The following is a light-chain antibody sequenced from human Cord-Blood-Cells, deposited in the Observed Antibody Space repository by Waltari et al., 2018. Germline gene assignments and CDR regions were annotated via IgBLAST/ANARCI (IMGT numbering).Light chain of an antibody. V-gene: IGKV3-11*01. CDR1: QSVSSY. CDR3: QQRSNWYT. J-gene: IGKJ2*01. Sequence: EIVLTQSPATLSLSLGESATLSCRASQSVSSYLVWYQQKPGQAPRLLIYDASNRATGIPARFSGSGSGTDFTLTISSLEPEDFAVYYCQQRSNWYTFGQGTKLEIK. CDR2: DAS.